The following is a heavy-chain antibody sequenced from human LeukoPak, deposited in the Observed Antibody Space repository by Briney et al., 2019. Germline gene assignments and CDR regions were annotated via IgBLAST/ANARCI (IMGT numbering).Heavy chain of an antibody. D-gene: IGHD3-10*02. Sequence: ASVKVSCKASGYTFTGYYMHWVRQAPGQGLEWMGWINPNSGGTNYAQKFQGWVTMTRDTSISTAYMELSRLRSDDTAVYYCARSGLGSGSYLWGRDHIPPGYYYYGMDVWGQGTTVTVSS. J-gene: IGHJ6*02. CDR2: INPNSGGT. V-gene: IGHV1-2*04. CDR3: ARSGLGSGSYLWGRDHIPPGYYYYGMDV. CDR1: GYTFTGYY.